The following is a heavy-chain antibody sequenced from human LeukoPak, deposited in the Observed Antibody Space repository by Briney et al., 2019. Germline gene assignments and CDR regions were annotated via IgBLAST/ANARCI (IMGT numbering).Heavy chain of an antibody. CDR1: GGSIGSSY. Sequence: PSQTLSLTCTVSGGSIGSSYWSWNRQPAGKGLEWIGRFFTGGSTYYNPSLESRVTMSVDTSKNQFSLNLSSVTAADTAVYFCARGSGVAVGMDVWGQGTTVIVSS. CDR3: ARGSGVAVGMDV. V-gene: IGHV4-4*07. J-gene: IGHJ6*02. CDR2: FFTGGST. D-gene: IGHD6-19*01.